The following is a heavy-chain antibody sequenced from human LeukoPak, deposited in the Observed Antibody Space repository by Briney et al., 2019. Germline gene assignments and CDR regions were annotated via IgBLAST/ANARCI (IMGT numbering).Heavy chain of an antibody. CDR3: AKEGGFVLRFLEWSDAFDI. CDR2: IYSGGST. Sequence: GGSLRLSCAASGFTVSSNYMSWVRQAPGKGLEWVSVIYSGGSTYYADSVKGRFTISRDNSKNTLYLQMNSLRAEDTAVYYCAKEGGFVLRFLEWSDAFDIWGQGTMVTVSS. J-gene: IGHJ3*02. CDR1: GFTVSSNY. V-gene: IGHV3-53*01. D-gene: IGHD3-3*01.